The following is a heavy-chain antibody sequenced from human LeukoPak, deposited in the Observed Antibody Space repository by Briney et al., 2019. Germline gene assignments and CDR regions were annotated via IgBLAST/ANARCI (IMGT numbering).Heavy chain of an antibody. CDR2: ISAGGGA. V-gene: IGHV3-23*01. J-gene: IGHJ4*02. Sequence: GGSLRLSCAASGFTLSNYAMSWVRQAAGKGLEWVSTISAGGGAYYADSVKGRFTISRDNSKSTLYLQMSSLRAEDTAVYYCANEKYYFDYWGQGTLVTVSS. CDR1: GFTLSNYA. CDR3: ANEKYYFDY.